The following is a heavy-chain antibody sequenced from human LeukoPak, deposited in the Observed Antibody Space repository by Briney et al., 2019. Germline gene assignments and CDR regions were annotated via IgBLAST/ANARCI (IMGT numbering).Heavy chain of an antibody. CDR3: ARAAVVVVPFWFDP. D-gene: IGHD2-2*01. CDR1: GGSISSGDYY. V-gene: IGHV4-30-4*08. J-gene: IGHJ5*02. CDR2: IYYSGST. Sequence: SETLSLTCTVSGGSISSGDYYWSWIRQPPGKGLEWIGYIYYSGSTYYNPSLKSRVTISVDTSKNQFSLKLSSVTAADTAVYYCARAAVVVVPFWFDPWGQGTLVTVSS.